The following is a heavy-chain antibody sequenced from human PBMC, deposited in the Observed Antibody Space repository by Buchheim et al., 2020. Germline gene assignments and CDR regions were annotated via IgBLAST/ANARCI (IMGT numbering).Heavy chain of an antibody. J-gene: IGHJ6*02. V-gene: IGHV4-30-4*01. Sequence: QVQLQESGPGLVKPSQTLSLTCTVSGGSISSGDYYWSWIRQPPGKGLEWIGYIYYSGSTYYNPSLKSRVTISVDTSKNQFSLKLSSVTAADTAVYYCAREKDESSYYDFWSGYYRDYGMDVWGQGTT. CDR2: IYYSGST. D-gene: IGHD3-3*01. CDR3: AREKDESSYYDFWSGYYRDYGMDV. CDR1: GGSISSGDYY.